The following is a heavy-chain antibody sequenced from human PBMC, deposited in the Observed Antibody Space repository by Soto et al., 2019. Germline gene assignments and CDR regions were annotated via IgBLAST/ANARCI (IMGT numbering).Heavy chain of an antibody. CDR1: GFGFSSYA. D-gene: IGHD3-10*01. CDR2: VWYDGRRT. CDR3: ARSAGSFSD. J-gene: IGHJ4*02. V-gene: IGHV3-33*01. Sequence: PGGSLRLSCAASGFGFSSYAMHWVRQGPGKGLEWVAAVWYDGRRTYYADSVKGRFTISRDNSNNTVDLQMDSLRVDDKGVYYCARSAGSFSDWGQGIQVTVYS.